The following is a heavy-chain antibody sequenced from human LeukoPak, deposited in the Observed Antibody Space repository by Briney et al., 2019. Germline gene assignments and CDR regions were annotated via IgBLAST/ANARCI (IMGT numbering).Heavy chain of an antibody. V-gene: IGHV1-8*02. J-gene: IGHJ6*04. Sequence: ASVKVSCMASGYTFASYDINWVRQATGQGLEWMGWMNPNSGNTGYAQKFQGRVTMTRDTSISTAYMELSSLTSEDTAVYYCARGFVNLPGYWGVWGKGTTVTVSS. CDR2: MNPNSGNT. CDR3: ARGFVNLPGYWGV. CDR1: GYTFASYD. D-gene: IGHD3-9*01.